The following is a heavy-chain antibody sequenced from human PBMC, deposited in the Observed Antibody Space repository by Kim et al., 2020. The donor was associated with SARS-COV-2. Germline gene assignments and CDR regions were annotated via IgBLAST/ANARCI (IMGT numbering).Heavy chain of an antibody. CDR2: ISYDGSNK. CDR3: ARDGQWLVLRYYFDY. D-gene: IGHD6-19*01. J-gene: IGHJ4*02. V-gene: IGHV3-33*05. Sequence: GGSLRLSCAASGFTFSNYGMHWVRQAPGKGLEWVAVISYDGSNKYYADSVKGRFTISRDNSKNTLYLQMNSLRAEDTAVYSCARDGQWLVLRYYFDYWGQGTLVTVSS. CDR1: GFTFSNYG.